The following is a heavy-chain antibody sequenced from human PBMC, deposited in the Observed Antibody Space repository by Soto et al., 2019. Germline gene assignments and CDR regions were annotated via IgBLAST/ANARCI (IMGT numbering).Heavy chain of an antibody. CDR3: ARVGRWFGELCPGHGMDV. CDR2: IKTKTDGGIT. D-gene: IGHD3-10*01. Sequence: EVRLVESGGRLVKPGGSLRLSCAVSGFTFSDAWMSWVRQAPGKGLEYIARIKTKTDGGITDYGAPVEGRFTTSRDESKNSFYLQMNSLRAEDTGVYYCARVGRWFGELCPGHGMDVWCQGTTVTVSS. J-gene: IGHJ6*02. V-gene: IGHV3-15*01. CDR1: GFTFSDAW.